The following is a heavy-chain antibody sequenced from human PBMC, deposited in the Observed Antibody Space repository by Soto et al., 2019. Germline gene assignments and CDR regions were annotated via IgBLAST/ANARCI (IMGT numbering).Heavy chain of an antibody. J-gene: IGHJ4*02. Sequence: QVQLVQSGAEVKKPGSSVKVSCKASGGTFSSYTISWVRQAPGQGLEWMGRIIPILGIANYAQKFQGRVTITADKSTSTAYMELSSLRSEDTAVYYCARSSDYDSSGYYYYFDYWGQGTLVTVSS. CDR1: GGTFSSYT. CDR3: ARSSDYDSSGYYYYFDY. D-gene: IGHD3-22*01. V-gene: IGHV1-69*02. CDR2: IIPILGIA.